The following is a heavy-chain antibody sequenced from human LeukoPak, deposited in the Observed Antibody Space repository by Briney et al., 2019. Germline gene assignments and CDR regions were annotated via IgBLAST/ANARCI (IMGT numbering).Heavy chain of an antibody. CDR3: ARGLVVCDY. D-gene: IGHD6-19*01. Sequence: PGGSLRLSCAASGFTFNTYWRSWVGQAPGKGREWVANIKQDGGEKYYVDSVKGRFTISRDNAKNSLFLQMNSLRAEDTAVYYCARGLVVCDYWGQGTLVTVSS. V-gene: IGHV3-7*05. J-gene: IGHJ4*02. CDR1: GFTFNTYW. CDR2: IKQDGGEK.